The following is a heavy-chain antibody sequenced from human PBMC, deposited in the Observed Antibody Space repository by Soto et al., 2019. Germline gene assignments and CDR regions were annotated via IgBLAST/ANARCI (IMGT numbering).Heavy chain of an antibody. CDR1: GFTFSTYS. D-gene: IGHD2-2*02. J-gene: IGHJ6*02. CDR3: ARVLPCSSTSCYTDYYYAMDV. Sequence: AGGSLRLSCAASGFTFSTYSMNWVRQAPGKGLEWVSSISTSSSYIYYGDSVKGRFTTSRDNAKSSLYLQMSSLRAEDTAVYYCARVLPCSSTSCYTDYYYAMDVWGQGTTVTVSS. V-gene: IGHV3-21*01. CDR2: ISTSSSYI.